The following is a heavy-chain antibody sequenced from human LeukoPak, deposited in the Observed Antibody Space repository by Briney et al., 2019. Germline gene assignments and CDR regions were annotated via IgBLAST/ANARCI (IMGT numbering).Heavy chain of an antibody. J-gene: IGHJ4*02. Sequence: GGSLRLSCAASGFTFSSYGMSWVRQAPGKGLEWVSAIDTAGYTYYPGSVKGRFTISRENAKNSLYLQMNSLRAGDTAVYYCSRVNPEAEGFDYWGQGTLVTVSS. V-gene: IGHV3-13*01. CDR2: IDTAGYT. CDR3: SRVNPEAEGFDY. CDR1: GFTFSSYG. D-gene: IGHD6-13*01.